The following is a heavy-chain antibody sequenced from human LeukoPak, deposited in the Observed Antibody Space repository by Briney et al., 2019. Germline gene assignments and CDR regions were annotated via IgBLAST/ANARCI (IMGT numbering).Heavy chain of an antibody. CDR2: INAGNGNT. V-gene: IGHV1-3*01. Sequence: GASVTVSCKASGYTFTSYAMHWVRQAPGQRLEWMGWINAGNGNTKYSQKFQGRVTITRDTSASTAYMELSSLRSEDTAVYYCARALLSPYYYYYGMDVWGQGTTVTVSS. J-gene: IGHJ6*02. CDR3: ARALLSPYYYYYGMDV. CDR1: GYTFTSYA. D-gene: IGHD3-10*01.